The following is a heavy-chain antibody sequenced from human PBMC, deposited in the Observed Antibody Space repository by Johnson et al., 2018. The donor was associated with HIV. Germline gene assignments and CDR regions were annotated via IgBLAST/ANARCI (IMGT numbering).Heavy chain of an antibody. CDR3: AKGVVAAAALGGAFDI. D-gene: IGHD6-13*01. J-gene: IGHJ3*02. V-gene: IGHV3-43D*03. CDR2: INWDGDST. Sequence: LLVESGGGLVQPGGSLRLSCSASGFTFDEYGMSWVRQAPGKGLEWVSLINWDGDSTYYADSVKGRFTISRDNSKNSLYLQMNSLRAEDTALYYCAKGVVAAAALGGAFDIWGQGTMVTVSS. CDR1: GFTFDEYG.